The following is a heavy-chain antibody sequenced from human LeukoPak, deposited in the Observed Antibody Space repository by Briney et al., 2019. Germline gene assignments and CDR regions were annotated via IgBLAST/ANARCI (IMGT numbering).Heavy chain of an antibody. D-gene: IGHD4-17*01. V-gene: IGHV3-33*01. CDR2: IWYDGSNK. CDR3: ARDPVTTVTNGAIDY. J-gene: IGHJ4*02. Sequence: GGSLRLSCAASEFTFTTYGMHWVRQAPGKGLEWVTMIWYDGSNKYYGDSVKGRFTISRDNSKNTVYLQMNSLRAEDTAVYYCARDPVTTVTNGAIDYWGQGTLVTVSS. CDR1: EFTFTTYG.